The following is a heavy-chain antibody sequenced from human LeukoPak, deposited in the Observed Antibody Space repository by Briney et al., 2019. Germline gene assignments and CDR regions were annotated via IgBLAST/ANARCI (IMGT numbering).Heavy chain of an antibody. D-gene: IGHD3-16*01. J-gene: IGHJ4*02. V-gene: IGHV3-30*03. Sequence: GGSLRLSCAASGFTFSSYGMHWVRQAPGKGLEWVAVISYDGSNKYYADSVKGRFTISRDNAKNSLYLQMNSLRAEDTAVYYCARDSSTKGDNWGQGTLVTVSS. CDR3: ARDSSTKGDN. CDR2: ISYDGSNK. CDR1: GFTFSSYG.